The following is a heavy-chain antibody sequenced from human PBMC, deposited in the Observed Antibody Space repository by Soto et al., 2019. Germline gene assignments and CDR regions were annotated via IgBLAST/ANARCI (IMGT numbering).Heavy chain of an antibody. V-gene: IGHV1-2*04. CDR3: ARARTTVYYYGSGDFDY. J-gene: IGHJ4*02. Sequence: ASVKVSCKASGYTLTGYYMHWLRQAPGQGLEWMGWINPNSGGTNYAQKFQGWVTMTRDTSISTAYMELSRLRSDDTAVYYCARARTTVYYYGSGDFDYWGQGTLVTVSS. D-gene: IGHD3-10*01. CDR1: GYTLTGYY. CDR2: INPNSGGT.